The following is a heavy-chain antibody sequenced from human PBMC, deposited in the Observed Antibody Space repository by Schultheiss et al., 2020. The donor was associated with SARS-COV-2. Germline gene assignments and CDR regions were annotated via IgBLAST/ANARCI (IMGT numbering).Heavy chain of an antibody. CDR1: GGSVSSGTYY. J-gene: IGHJ3*02. V-gene: IGHV4-61*01. CDR3: AKDYCSSTSCYAGAGAFDI. D-gene: IGHD2-2*01. Sequence: SETLSLTCTVSGGSVSSGTYYWSWIRQPPGKGLEWIGYIYYSGSTNYNPSLKSQVTMSVDTSKNQFSLKLSSVTAADTAVYYCAKDYCSSTSCYAGAGAFDIWGQGTMVTVSS. CDR2: IYYSGST.